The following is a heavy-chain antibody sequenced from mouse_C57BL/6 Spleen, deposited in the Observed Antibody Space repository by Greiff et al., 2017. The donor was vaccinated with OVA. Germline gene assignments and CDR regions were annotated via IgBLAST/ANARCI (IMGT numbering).Heavy chain of an antibody. V-gene: IGHV1-18*01. CDR2: INPNNGGT. CDR1: GYTFTDYN. J-gene: IGHJ1*03. CDR3: ARAPITTVVAKGYFDV. D-gene: IGHD1-1*01. Sequence: EVQLQQSGPELVKPGASVKIPCKASGYTFTDYNMDWVKQSHGKSLEWIGDINPNNGGTIYNQKFKGKATLTVDKSSSTAYMELRSLTSEDTAVYYCARAPITTVVAKGYFDVWGTGTTVTVSS.